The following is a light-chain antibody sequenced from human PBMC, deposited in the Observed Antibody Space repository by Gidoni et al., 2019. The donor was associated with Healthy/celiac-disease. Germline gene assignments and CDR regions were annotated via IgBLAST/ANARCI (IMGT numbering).Light chain of an antibody. J-gene: IGKJ5*01. CDR1: QRVSSN. CDR2: GAS. CDR3: QQYNNWPIT. Sequence: EIVMTPSPATLSVSPGERATLSCRASQRVSSNLAWYQQKPGQAPRLLIYGASTRATVIPARFSGSGSGTEFTLTISILQSEDFAVYYCQQYNNWPITFGQGTRLEIK. V-gene: IGKV3-15*01.